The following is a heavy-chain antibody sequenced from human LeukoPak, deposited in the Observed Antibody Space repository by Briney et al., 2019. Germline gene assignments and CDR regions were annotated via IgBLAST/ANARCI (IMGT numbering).Heavy chain of an antibody. CDR1: GFTFSSYW. CDR3: AKDIGAVAGYAFDI. D-gene: IGHD6-19*01. V-gene: IGHV3-9*01. CDR2: ISWNSGSI. Sequence: PGGSLRLSCAASGFTFSSYWMHWVRQAPGKGLEWVSGISWNSGSIGYADSVKGRFTISRDNAKNSLYLQMNSLRAEDTALYYCAKDIGAVAGYAFDIWGQGTMVTVSS. J-gene: IGHJ3*02.